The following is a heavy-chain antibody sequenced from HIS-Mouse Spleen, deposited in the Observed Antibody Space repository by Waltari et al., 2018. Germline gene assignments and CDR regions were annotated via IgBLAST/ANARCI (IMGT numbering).Heavy chain of an antibody. V-gene: IGHV4-39*07. CDR2: IYYSGST. CDR1: GGSISSISFY. J-gene: IGHJ2*01. D-gene: IGHD6-13*01. Sequence: QLQRQESGPGLVKPSETLSLTCTVPGGSISSISFYWGWIRQPPGKGLEWIGIIYYSGSTYYNPSLKSRVTISVDTSKNQFSLKLSSVTAADTAVYYCAREIPYSSSWYDWYFDLWGRGTLVTVSS. CDR3: AREIPYSSSWYDWYFDL.